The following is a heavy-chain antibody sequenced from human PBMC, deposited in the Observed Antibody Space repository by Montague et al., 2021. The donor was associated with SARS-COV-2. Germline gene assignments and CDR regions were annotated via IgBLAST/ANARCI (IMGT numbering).Heavy chain of an antibody. CDR3: ARVNTVRVYWFDP. CDR1: GGSISSGGYY. CDR2: IYYSGST. J-gene: IGHJ5*02. Sequence: TLSLTCTVSGGSISSGGYYWSWIRQHPGKGLEWIGHIYYSGSTYYNPSLKSRVTISVDTSKNQFSLKLSPVTAADTAVYYCARVNTVRVYWFDPWGQGTLVTVSS. V-gene: IGHV4-31*03. D-gene: IGHD4-11*01.